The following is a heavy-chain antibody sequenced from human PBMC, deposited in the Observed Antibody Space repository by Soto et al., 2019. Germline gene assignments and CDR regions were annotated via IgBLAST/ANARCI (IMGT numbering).Heavy chain of an antibody. Sequence: GGSLRLSCAASGFNFSNHWMHWVRQRPAEGLVWVSRITSDGKSKAYAESVKGRFAISRDNAKNTLYLQMNGLTAEDTAVYYCARESGDWPLNWFDPWGQGTLVTVSS. CDR1: GFNFSNHW. D-gene: IGHD2-21*02. CDR3: ARESGDWPLNWFDP. J-gene: IGHJ5*02. CDR2: ITSDGKSK. V-gene: IGHV3-74*01.